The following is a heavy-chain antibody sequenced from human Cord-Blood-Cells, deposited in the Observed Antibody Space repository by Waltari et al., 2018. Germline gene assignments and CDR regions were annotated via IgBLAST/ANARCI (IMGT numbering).Heavy chain of an antibody. CDR1: GVTFSSYT. V-gene: IGHV1-69*08. CDR3: ARERGYYDY. CDR2: ISPILGIA. J-gene: IGHJ4*02. Sequence: QVQLVQSGAGVKKPGASVKVSCKASGVTFSSYTISWVRQAPGQGLEWMGRISPILGIANYAQKFQGRVTITADKSTSTAYMELSSLRSEDTAVYYCARERGYYDYWGQGTLVTVSS. D-gene: IGHD3-10*01.